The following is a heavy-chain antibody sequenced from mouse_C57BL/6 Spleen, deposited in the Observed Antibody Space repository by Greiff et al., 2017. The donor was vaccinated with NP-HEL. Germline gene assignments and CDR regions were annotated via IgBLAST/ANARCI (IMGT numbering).Heavy chain of an antibody. CDR1: GYAFSSSW. CDR3: ARGGYDYDWYFDV. CDR2: IYPGDGDT. D-gene: IGHD2-4*01. V-gene: IGHV1-82*01. J-gene: IGHJ1*03. Sequence: QVQLKESGPELVKPGASVKISCKASGYAFSSSWMNWVKQRPGKGLEWIGRIYPGDGDTNYNGKFKGKATLTADKSSSTAYMQLSSLTSEDSAVYFCARGGYDYDWYFDVWGTGTTVTVSS.